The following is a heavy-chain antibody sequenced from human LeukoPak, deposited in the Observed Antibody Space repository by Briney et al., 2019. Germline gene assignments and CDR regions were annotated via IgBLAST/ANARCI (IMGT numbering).Heavy chain of an antibody. CDR1: GGSISSSSYY. Sequence: SETLSLTCTVSGGSISSSSYYWGWIRQPPGKGLEWIGSIYYSGSTYYNPSLKSRVTISVDTSKNQFSLKLSSVTAADTAVYYCARDPWNDHGTSFDYWGQGTLVTVSS. CDR3: ARDPWNDHGTSFDY. CDR2: IYYSGST. J-gene: IGHJ4*02. D-gene: IGHD1-1*01. V-gene: IGHV4-39*07.